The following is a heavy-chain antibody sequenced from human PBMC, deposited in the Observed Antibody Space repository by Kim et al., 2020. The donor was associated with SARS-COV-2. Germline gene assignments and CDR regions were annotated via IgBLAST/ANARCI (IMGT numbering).Heavy chain of an antibody. V-gene: IGHV4-31*03. CDR2: IYYSGST. CDR1: GGSISSGGYY. J-gene: IGHJ5*02. Sequence: SETLSLTCTVSGGSISSGGYYWSWIRQHSGKGLEWIGYIYYSGSTYYNPSLQSRVTISVDTSKNQFSLKLSSVTAADTAVYYCAREISGVVPAAIASYNWFDPWGQGNLVTVSS. D-gene: IGHD2-2*02. CDR3: AREISGVVPAAIASYNWFDP.